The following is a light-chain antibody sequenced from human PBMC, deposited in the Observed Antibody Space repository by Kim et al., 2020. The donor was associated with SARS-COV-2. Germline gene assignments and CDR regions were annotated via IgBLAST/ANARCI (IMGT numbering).Light chain of an antibody. CDR1: SSNIGAGYD. CDR3: QSYDSSLSGYV. J-gene: IGLJ1*01. Sequence: RGTISCTWSSSNIGAGYDVHWYQQLPGTAPKLLIYGNSNRPSGVPDRFSGSKSGTSASLAITGLQAEDEADYYCQSYDSSLSGYVFGTGTKVTVL. CDR2: GNS. V-gene: IGLV1-40*01.